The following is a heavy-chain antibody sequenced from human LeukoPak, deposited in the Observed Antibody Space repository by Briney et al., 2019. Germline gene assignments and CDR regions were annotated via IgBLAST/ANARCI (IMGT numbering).Heavy chain of an antibody. J-gene: IGHJ4*02. D-gene: IGHD6-13*01. CDR2: INPNSGGT. CDR1: GYTLTGYY. V-gene: IGHV1-2*04. CDR3: ARDFDSSWYYFDY. Sequence: ASVKVSCKASGYTLTGYYMHWVRQAPGQGLEWMGWINPNSGGTNYAQKFQGWVTMTRDTSISTAYMELSRLRSDDTAVYYCARDFDSSWYYFDYWGQGTLVTVSS.